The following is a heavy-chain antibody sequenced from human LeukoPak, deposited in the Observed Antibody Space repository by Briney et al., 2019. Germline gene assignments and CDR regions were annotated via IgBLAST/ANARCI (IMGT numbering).Heavy chain of an antibody. CDR2: ISGSGAYT. CDR1: TFIFNSYV. CDR3: AKPNFAPGGPTFVFDY. D-gene: IGHD1-1*01. V-gene: IGHV3-23*01. J-gene: IGHJ4*02. Sequence: PGGSLRLSCAVSTFIFNSYVMTWVRQAPGKGLQYIASISGSGAYTYYADSVKGRFTISRDNSKNTLFLQMNSLRAEDTAVYYCAKPNFAPGGPTFVFDYWGQGTLVTVSS.